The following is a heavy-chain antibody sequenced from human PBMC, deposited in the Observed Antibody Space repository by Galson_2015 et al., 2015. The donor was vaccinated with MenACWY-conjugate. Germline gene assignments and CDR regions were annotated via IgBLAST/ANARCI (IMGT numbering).Heavy chain of an antibody. V-gene: IGHV3-48*03. D-gene: IGHD5-18*01. CDR2: ISKSGSPI. Sequence: SLRLSCAVSGFTFTGYDFNWVRQAPGKGLEWLSYISKSGSPIYYADSVKGRFTISRDNTKKSLFLQMNSLTAGDTAVYYCARVATWIHQYYYYMDVWGKGTRSPSP. CDR3: ARVATWIHQYYYYMDV. J-gene: IGHJ6*03. CDR1: GFTFTGYD.